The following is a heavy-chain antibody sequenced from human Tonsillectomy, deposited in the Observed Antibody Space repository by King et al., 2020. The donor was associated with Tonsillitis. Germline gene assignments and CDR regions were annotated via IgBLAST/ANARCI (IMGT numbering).Heavy chain of an antibody. V-gene: IGHV1-69*12. CDR3: ARAPGGSGSYGAYYYYGMDV. CDR2: IIPIFCTA. Sequence: QLVQSGAEVKKPGSSVKVSCKASGGTFSSYAISWVRQAPGQGLEWMGGIIPIFCTANYAQKFQGSVTITAGESTSTAYLELSSLRSEDTAVYYCARAPGGSGSYGAYYYYGMDVWGQGTTVTVSS. CDR1: GGTFSSYA. D-gene: IGHD3-10*01. J-gene: IGHJ6*02.